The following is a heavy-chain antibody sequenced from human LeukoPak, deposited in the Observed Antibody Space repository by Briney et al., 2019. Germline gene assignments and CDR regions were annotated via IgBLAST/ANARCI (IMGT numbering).Heavy chain of an antibody. CDR3: ARGLRGYSYPF. D-gene: IGHD5-18*01. J-gene: IGHJ4*02. Sequence: SGTLSLTCAVYGGSFSGYYWSWIRQPPGKGLEWIGEINHSGSTNYNPSLKSRVTISVDTSKNQFSLKLSSVTAADTAVYYCARGLRGYSYPFWGQGTLVTVSS. CDR2: INHSGST. CDR1: GGSFSGYY. V-gene: IGHV4-34*01.